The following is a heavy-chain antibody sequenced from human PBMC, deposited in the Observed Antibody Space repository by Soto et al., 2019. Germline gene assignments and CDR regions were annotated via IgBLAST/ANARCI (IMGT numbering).Heavy chain of an antibody. J-gene: IGHJ6*02. Sequence: EVQLVESGGGLVQPGGSLRLSCVASEFTFNTYWMNWVRQAPGRGLEWVANIKDDGSEKNYVESVKGRFTISRDNAKNSLYLKMNSLRGEDTAVYFCARGWGTPGRGSAVGYYYHYGMDVWGQGTTVTVSS. CDR1: EFTFNTYW. D-gene: IGHD6-19*01. CDR3: ARGWGTPGRGSAVGYYYHYGMDV. CDR2: IKDDGSEK. V-gene: IGHV3-7*05.